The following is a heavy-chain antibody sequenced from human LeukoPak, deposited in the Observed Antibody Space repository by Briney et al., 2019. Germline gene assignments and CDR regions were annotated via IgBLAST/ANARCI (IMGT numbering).Heavy chain of an antibody. Sequence: SETLSLTCTVSGGSISSYYWSWIRQPPGKGLEWIGYIYYSGSTNYNPSLKSRVTISVDTSKNQFSLKLSSVTAADPAVYYCARVRWVTAMVTGPYFDYWGQGTLVTVSS. CDR3: ARVRWVTAMVTGPYFDY. D-gene: IGHD5-18*01. CDR1: GGSISSYY. V-gene: IGHV4-59*01. J-gene: IGHJ4*02. CDR2: IYYSGST.